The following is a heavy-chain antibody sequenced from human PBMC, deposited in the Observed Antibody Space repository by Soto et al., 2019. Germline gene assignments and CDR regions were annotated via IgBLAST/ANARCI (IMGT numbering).Heavy chain of an antibody. D-gene: IGHD6-13*01. CDR2: IYYSGST. V-gene: IGHV4-31*03. J-gene: IGHJ5*02. CDR3: ARAKQLDNWFDP. CDR1: GGCISSGGYY. Sequence: NPSETLSLTCTVSGGCISSGGYYWSWIRQHPGKGLEWIGYIYYSGSTYYNPSLKSRVTISVDTSKNQFSLKLSSVTAADTAVYYCARAKQLDNWFDPWGQGTLVTVSS.